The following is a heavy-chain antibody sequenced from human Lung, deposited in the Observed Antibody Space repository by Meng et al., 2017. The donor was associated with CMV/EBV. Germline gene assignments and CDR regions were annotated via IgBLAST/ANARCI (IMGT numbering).Heavy chain of an antibody. D-gene: IGHD6-6*01. CDR2: IYYSGST. CDR1: GGSVSSGSFY. CDR3: ARDSYSSSYPYSYYLGMDV. Sequence: SXTXSLXCTVSGGSVSSGSFYWSWIRQPPAKGLEWIGYIYYSGSTKYNPSLKSRVTISVDMFKNQFSLKLSSVTAADTAVYYCARDSYSSSYPYSYYLGMDVGXQGTXVT. V-gene: IGHV4-61*01. J-gene: IGHJ6*02.